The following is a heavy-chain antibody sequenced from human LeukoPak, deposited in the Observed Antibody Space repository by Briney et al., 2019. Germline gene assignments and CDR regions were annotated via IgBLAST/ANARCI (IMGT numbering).Heavy chain of an antibody. J-gene: IGHJ4*02. V-gene: IGHV3-23*01. CDR1: GFIFSNYY. D-gene: IGHD3-10*01. CDR2: ISGSGGSN. CDR3: AKSPAHVLLWFGEFDY. Sequence: PGGPMILYCAASGFIFSNYYLSWVRRAPGKGRGGVSAISGSGGSNDYADSVKGRFTISRDNSKNTLYLQMNSLRAEDTAVYYCAKSPAHVLLWFGEFDYWGQGTLVTVSS.